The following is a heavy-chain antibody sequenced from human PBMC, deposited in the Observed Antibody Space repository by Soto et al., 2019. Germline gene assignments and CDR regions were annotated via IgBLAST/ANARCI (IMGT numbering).Heavy chain of an antibody. CDR2: INAGNGNT. J-gene: IGHJ4*02. D-gene: IGHD3-3*01. V-gene: IGHV1-3*01. CDR1: GYTFTSYA. Sequence: ASVKVSCKASGYTFTSYAMHWVRQAPGQRLEWMGWINAGNGNTKYSQKFQGRVTITRDTSASTAYMELSSLRSEDTAVYYCARSTIFGVVIINGPLDYWGQGTLVTVSS. CDR3: ARSTIFGVVIINGPLDY.